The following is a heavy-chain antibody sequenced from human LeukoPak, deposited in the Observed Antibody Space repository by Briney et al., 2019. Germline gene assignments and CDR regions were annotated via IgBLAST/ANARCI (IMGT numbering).Heavy chain of an antibody. V-gene: IGHV4-59*08. J-gene: IGHJ2*01. CDR2: IYHSGST. CDR3: ARRPYYDILTGYSWFWYFDL. D-gene: IGHD3-9*01. CDR1: GGSISGYY. Sequence: SETLSLTCTVSGGSISGYYWSWIRQPPGKGLEWIGYIYHSGSTYYNPSLKSRVTISVDRSKNQFSLKLSSVTAADTAVYYCARRPYYDILTGYSWFWYFDLWGRGTLVTVSS.